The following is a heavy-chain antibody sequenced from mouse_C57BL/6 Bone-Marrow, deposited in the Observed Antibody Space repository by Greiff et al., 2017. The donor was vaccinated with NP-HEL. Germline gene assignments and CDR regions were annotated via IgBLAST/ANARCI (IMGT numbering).Heavy chain of an antibody. V-gene: IGHV5-6*01. CDR3: ARRGTSRFAY. D-gene: IGHD5-1*01. CDR2: ISSGGSYT. Sequence: EVHLVESGGDLVKPGGSLKLSCAASGFTFSSYGMSWVRQTPDKRLEWVATISSGGSYTYYPDSVKGRFTISRDNAKNTLYLQMSSLKSEDTAMYYCARRGTSRFAYWGQGTLVTVSA. J-gene: IGHJ3*01. CDR1: GFTFSSYG.